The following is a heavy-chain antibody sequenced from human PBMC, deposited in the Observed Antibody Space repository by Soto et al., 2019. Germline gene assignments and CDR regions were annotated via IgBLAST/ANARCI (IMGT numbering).Heavy chain of an antibody. D-gene: IGHD6-19*01. CDR3: ARHQQWLVQPCFDY. V-gene: IGHV1-46*01. CDR2: INPSGGST. CDR1: GYSFSDHY. Sequence: ASVKVSCKASGYSFSDHYMYWLRQAPGQGLEWMVIINPSGGSTIYAQKFHGRFTMTRDTSTSTFYMELSSLRSEDTAVYYCARHQQWLVQPCFDYWGQGTLVTVSS. J-gene: IGHJ4*02.